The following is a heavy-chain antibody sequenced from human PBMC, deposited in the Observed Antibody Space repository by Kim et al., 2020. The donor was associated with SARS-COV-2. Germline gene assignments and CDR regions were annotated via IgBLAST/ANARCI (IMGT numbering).Heavy chain of an antibody. D-gene: IGHD3-22*01. V-gene: IGHV4-34*01. J-gene: IGHJ4*02. Sequence: SETLSLTCAVYGGSFSGYYWSWIRQPPGKGLEWIGEINHSGSTNYNPSLKSRVTISVDTSKNQFSLKLSSVTAADTAVYYCARGIFYDSSAYYGFWNYWGQGTLVTVSS. CDR2: INHSGST. CDR1: GGSFSGYY. CDR3: ARGIFYDSSAYYGFWNY.